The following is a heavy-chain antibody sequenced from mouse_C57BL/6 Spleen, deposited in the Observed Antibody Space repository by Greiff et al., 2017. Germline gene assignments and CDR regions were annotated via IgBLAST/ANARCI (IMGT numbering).Heavy chain of an antibody. CDR1: GYNIKDYY. CDR2: IDPEDGDT. D-gene: IGHD3-2*02. J-gene: IGHJ2*01. Sequence: VQLQESGAELVRPGASVKLSCTASGYNIKDYYMHWVKQRPEQGLEWIGRIDPEDGDTEYAPKFQGKATMTADTSSNTAYLQLSSLTSEDTAVXYCTTSRQLRPCVGYFDDGGQGTTLTGSS. CDR3: TTSRQLRPCVGYFDD. V-gene: IGHV14-1*01.